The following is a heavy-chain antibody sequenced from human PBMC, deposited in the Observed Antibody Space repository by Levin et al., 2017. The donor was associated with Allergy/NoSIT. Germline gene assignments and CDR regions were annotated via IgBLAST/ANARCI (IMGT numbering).Heavy chain of an antibody. D-gene: IGHD5-12*01. CDR3: AKDRAGEPGYDY. CDR1: GFTFSTYF. Sequence: GESLKISCAASGFTFSTYFMFWVRQAPGKSLEWLSAINGKGDNTYYADSVKGRFTISRDNSKNTLYLQMSSLRAEDTALYYCAKDRAGEPGYDYWGQGTLVTVSS. J-gene: IGHJ4*02. CDR2: INGKGDNT. V-gene: IGHV3-23*01.